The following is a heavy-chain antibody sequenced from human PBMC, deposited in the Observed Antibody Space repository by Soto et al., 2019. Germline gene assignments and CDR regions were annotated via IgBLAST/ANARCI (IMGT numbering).Heavy chain of an antibody. CDR2: IYYSGST. CDR3: ARQGLHTYWYFDL. J-gene: IGHJ2*01. Sequence: QLQLQESGPGLVKPSETLSLTCTVSGGSISSSSYYWGWIRQPPGKGLEWIGSIYYSGSTYYNPSLKSRVTISVDTSKNQFSLKLSSVTAADTAVYYCARQGLHTYWYFDLWGRGTLVTVSS. V-gene: IGHV4-39*01. CDR1: GGSISSSSYY. D-gene: IGHD5-12*01.